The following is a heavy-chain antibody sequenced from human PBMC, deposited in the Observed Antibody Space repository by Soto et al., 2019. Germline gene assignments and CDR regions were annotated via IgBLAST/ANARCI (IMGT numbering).Heavy chain of an antibody. Sequence: GESLKISCKGSGYSFTTYWIGWVRQMPGKGLEYMGIIYPGDSDTRYRPTFQGQVTISADKSINSVYLQWSSLKASDTATYYCARLGFNYDFLSGYYNVHHYYGIDVWGQGTTVTVSS. D-gene: IGHD3-3*01. V-gene: IGHV5-51*01. CDR3: ARLGFNYDFLSGYYNVHHYYGIDV. J-gene: IGHJ6*02. CDR1: GYSFTTYW. CDR2: IYPGDSDT.